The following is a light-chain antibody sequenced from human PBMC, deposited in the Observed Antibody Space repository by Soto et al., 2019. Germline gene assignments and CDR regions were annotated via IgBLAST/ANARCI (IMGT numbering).Light chain of an antibody. Sequence: QSALTQHASVSGSPGQSITISCTGATSDFSGNYVSWYQLHPGKAPKLILYEVSYRPSGVSSRFSGSKSGSTASLTISGLQAEDEADYYCSSYTSSSTLVVFGGGTKLTVL. J-gene: IGLJ2*01. CDR2: EVS. CDR1: TSDFSGNY. CDR3: SSYTSSSTLVV. V-gene: IGLV2-14*01.